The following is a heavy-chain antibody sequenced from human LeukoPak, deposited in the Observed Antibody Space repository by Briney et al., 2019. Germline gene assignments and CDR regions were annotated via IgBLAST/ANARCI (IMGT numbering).Heavy chain of an antibody. V-gene: IGHV3-74*01. CDR2: INSDGSST. D-gene: IGHD5-18*01. Sequence: PGGSLRLSCAASGFTFCSYWMHWVRHAPGKGLVWVSRINSDGSSTSYADSVKGPFTISRDNAKNTLYLQMNSLRAEDTAVYYCARESDTHLTFDYWGQGTLVTVSS. CDR1: GFTFCSYW. J-gene: IGHJ4*02. CDR3: ARESDTHLTFDY.